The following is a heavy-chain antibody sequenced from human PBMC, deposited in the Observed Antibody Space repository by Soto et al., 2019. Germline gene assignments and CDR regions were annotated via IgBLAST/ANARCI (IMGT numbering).Heavy chain of an antibody. D-gene: IGHD2-21*01. J-gene: IGHJ4*02. CDR3: ARSKTIVMPGFDH. CDR1: GYVFTSFA. V-gene: IGHV1-3*04. CDR2: INTGNGDS. Sequence: ASVKVSCKTSGYVFTSFAIHWMRQAPGQGPEWMGWINTGNGDSKYSEKFQDRVTITRDTSATTAYMELSSLRSEDTAVYYCARSKTIVMPGFDHWGQGTLVTVSS.